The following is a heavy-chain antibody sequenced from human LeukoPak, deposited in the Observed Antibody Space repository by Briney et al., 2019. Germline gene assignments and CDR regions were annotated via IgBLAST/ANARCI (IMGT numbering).Heavy chain of an antibody. D-gene: IGHD6-19*01. J-gene: IGHJ3*02. V-gene: IGHV4-59*08. CDR3: ARIAVAGTMDALDI. CDR1: GGSISSYY. CDR2: IYYSGST. Sequence: PSETLSLTCTVSGGSISSYYWSWIRQPPGKGLEWIGYIYYSGSTNYNPSLKSRVTISVDTSKNQFSLKLSSVTAADTAVYYCARIAVAGTMDALDIWGQGTMVTVSS.